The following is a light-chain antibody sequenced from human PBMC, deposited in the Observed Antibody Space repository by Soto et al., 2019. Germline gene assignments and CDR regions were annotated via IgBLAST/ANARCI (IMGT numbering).Light chain of an antibody. CDR2: GAC. Sequence: ERVMTLSPATRAMSPGKGTPLACRASQSISRDFAWYVQKPGQAPRRVIYGACTGATGVPTRFSGSGSGTDFTLTISGLQSEDFAVYYCQQYERSPITFGQGTRLEIK. J-gene: IGKJ5*01. V-gene: IGKV3D-15*01. CDR3: QQYERSPIT. CDR1: QSISRD.